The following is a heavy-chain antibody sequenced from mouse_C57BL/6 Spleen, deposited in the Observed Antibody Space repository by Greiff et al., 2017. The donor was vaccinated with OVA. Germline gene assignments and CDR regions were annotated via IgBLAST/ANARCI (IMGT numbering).Heavy chain of an antibody. CDR2: FHPYNDDT. CDR3: ARRNYYGSSYYFDY. V-gene: IGHV1-47*01. D-gene: IGHD1-1*01. J-gene: IGHJ2*01. Sequence: VKLMESGAELVKPGASVKMSCKASGYTFTTYPIEWMKQNHGKSLEWIGNFHPYNDDTKYNEKFKGKATLTVEKSSSTVYLELSRLTSDDSAVYYCARRNYYGSSYYFDYWGQGTTLTVSS. CDR1: GYTFTTYP.